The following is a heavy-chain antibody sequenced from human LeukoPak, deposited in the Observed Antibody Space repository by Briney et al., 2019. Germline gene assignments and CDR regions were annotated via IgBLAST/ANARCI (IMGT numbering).Heavy chain of an antibody. Sequence: SETLSLTCAVSGGSISSYYWSWIRQPAGKGLEWIGRIYTSGSTNYNPSLKSRVTMSVDTSNNQFSLKLSSVTAADTAVYYCAREWELLRAFDIWGQGTMVTVS. CDR3: AREWELLRAFDI. CDR1: GGSISSYY. CDR2: IYTSGST. V-gene: IGHV4-4*07. J-gene: IGHJ3*02. D-gene: IGHD1-26*01.